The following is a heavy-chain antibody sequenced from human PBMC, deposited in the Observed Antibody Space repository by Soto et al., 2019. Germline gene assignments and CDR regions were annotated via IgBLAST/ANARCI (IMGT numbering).Heavy chain of an antibody. CDR1: GGSFSGYY. D-gene: IGHD6-6*01. CDR3: ARPPNYSSSFRRTLYYSEY. CDR2: ISHRGST. J-gene: IGHJ4*02. Sequence: PSETLSRTCAVYGGSFSGYYWSCIRQPPGKGPDWIGGISHRGSTNYNPSLKSRVTISVDTSKNHFALKLSSVTAADTAVYYCARPPNYSSSFRRTLYYSEYWGKGSLVNV. V-gene: IGHV4-34*01.